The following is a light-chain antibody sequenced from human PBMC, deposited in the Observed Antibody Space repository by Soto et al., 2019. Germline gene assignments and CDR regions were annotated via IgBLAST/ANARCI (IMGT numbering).Light chain of an antibody. CDR2: EVS. V-gene: IGLV2-18*02. CDR1: SSDVGSYNR. CDR3: ASYTTHTARFV. Sequence: QSVLTQPPSVSGSPGQSVTIPCTGTSSDVGSYNRVSWYHQAPGTAPRLMIYEVSNRPSGVPDRFSGSKSGNTASLTISGLQTEDEADYYCASYTTHTARFVFRTGTKLTVL. J-gene: IGLJ1*01.